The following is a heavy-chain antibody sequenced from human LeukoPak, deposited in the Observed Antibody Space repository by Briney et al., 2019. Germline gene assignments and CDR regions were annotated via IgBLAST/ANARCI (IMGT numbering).Heavy chain of an antibody. CDR2: TRNKANSYTT. V-gene: IGHV3-72*01. CDR1: GFTFSDHY. J-gene: IGHJ3*02. CDR3: ARVVVYAFDI. D-gene: IGHD3-22*01. Sequence: GGSLRLSCAASGFTFSDHYMDWVRQAPGKGLEWVGRTRNKANSYTTEYAASVKGRFAISRDESKNSLYLQMNSLKAEDTAVYYCARVVVYAFDIWGQGTMVTVSS.